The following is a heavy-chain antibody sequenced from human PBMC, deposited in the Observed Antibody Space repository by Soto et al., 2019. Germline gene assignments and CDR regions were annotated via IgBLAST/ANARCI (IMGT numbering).Heavy chain of an antibody. CDR2: IIPIFGTA. Sequence: QVQLVQSGAEVKKPGSSVKVSCKASGGTFSSYAISWVRQAPGQGLEWMGGIIPIFGTANYAQKFQGRVTXPXAXSXXTAYMELSSLRSEDTAVYYCARHVPAAGYDYGMDVWGQGTTVTVSS. D-gene: IGHD2-2*01. CDR3: ARHVPAAGYDYGMDV. V-gene: IGHV1-69*05. CDR1: GGTFSSYA. J-gene: IGHJ6*02.